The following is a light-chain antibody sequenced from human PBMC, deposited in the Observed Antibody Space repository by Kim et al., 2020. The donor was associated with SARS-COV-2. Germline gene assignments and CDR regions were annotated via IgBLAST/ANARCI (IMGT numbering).Light chain of an antibody. CDR1: DIGSKS. CDR2: YNS. J-gene: IGLJ2*01. V-gene: IGLV3-21*04. CDR3: QVWDRSSDHVV. Sequence: PGEPARITCGVYDIGSKSVHWYQERPGQAPQMVIYYNSDRPSGIPERVSGSYSGNTATLTISRVEAGDEADYYCQVWDRSSDHVVFGGGTQLTVL.